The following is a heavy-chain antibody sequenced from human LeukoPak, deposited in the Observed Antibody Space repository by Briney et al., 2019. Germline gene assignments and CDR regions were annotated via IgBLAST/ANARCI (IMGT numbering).Heavy chain of an antibody. CDR2: IMSSGSGT. J-gene: IGHJ5*01. CDR1: GFTFNIYA. Sequence: LPGGSLRLSCAAYGFTFNIYAMSWVRHAPGKGLEWVSSIMSSGSGTFYADSVKDRFTVSRDHSKNTLYLQMSRLRVEDTTVYFCVIDRPNYHESNGHYYRPKGDSWGQGTLVTVSS. V-gene: IGHV3-23*01. D-gene: IGHD3-22*01. CDR3: VIDRPNYHESNGHYYRPKGDS.